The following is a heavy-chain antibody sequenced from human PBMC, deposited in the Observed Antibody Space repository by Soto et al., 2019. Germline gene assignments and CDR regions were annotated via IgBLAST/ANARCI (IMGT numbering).Heavy chain of an antibody. CDR3: AKSKGELEILQTTVTTFWGPFHI. D-gene: IGHD4-17*01. V-gene: IGHV3-9*01. J-gene: IGHJ3*02. Sequence: EVQLVESGGGLVQPGRSLRLSCAASGFTFDDYAMHWVRQVPGKGPEWVSGISWNSGSRGYAESVRGRFTISRDNAKNSVYLQMNSLRAEDTALYYCAKSKGELEILQTTVTTFWGPFHIWSEGTMVTVSS. CDR1: GFTFDDYA. CDR2: ISWNSGSR.